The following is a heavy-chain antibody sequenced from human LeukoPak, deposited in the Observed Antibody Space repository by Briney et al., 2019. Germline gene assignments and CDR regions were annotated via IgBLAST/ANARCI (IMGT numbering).Heavy chain of an antibody. CDR1: GYTFTSYA. J-gene: IGHJ5*02. Sequence: ASVKVSCKASGYTFTSYAMNWVRQAPGQGLEWMGIINPSGGSTSYAQKFQGRVTMTRDMSTSTVYMELSSLRSEDTAVYYCARDQSPTYYDFWSGYYTGTWFDPWGQGTLVTVSS. CDR3: ARDQSPTYYDFWSGYYTGTWFDP. D-gene: IGHD3-3*01. CDR2: INPSGGST. V-gene: IGHV1-46*01.